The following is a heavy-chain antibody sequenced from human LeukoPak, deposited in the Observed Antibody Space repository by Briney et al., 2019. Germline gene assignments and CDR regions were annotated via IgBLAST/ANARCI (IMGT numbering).Heavy chain of an antibody. CDR1: GGTFSSYA. J-gene: IGHJ4*02. CDR2: IIPIFGTA. D-gene: IGHD3-22*01. V-gene: IGHV1-69*13. CDR3: ARSYYYDSSGYYSFDY. Sequence: SVKVSCKASGGTFSSYAISWVRQAPGQGLEWMGGIIPIFGTANYAQKFQGRVTITADESTSIAYMELSSLRSEDTAVYYCARSYYYDSSGYYSFDYWGQGTLVTVSS.